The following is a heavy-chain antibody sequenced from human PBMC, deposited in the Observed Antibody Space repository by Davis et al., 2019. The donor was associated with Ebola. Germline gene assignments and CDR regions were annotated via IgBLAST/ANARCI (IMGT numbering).Heavy chain of an antibody. CDR2: IRSKANSYAT. V-gene: IGHV3-73*01. J-gene: IGHJ4*02. CDR1: GFTFSGSA. Sequence: GESLKISCAASGFTFSGSAMHWVRQASGKGLEWVGRIRSKANSYATAYAASVKGRFTISRDDSKNTAYLQMNSLKTEDTAVYYCTSTLIVTSDDYWGQGTLVTVSS. D-gene: IGHD1-26*01. CDR3: TSTLIVTSDDY.